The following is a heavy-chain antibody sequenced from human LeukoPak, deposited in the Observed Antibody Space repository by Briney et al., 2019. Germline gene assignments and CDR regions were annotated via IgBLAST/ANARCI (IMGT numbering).Heavy chain of an antibody. J-gene: IGHJ4*02. CDR3: ATRHYTVTTRDY. Sequence: ASVKVSCKASGGTFSSYAISWVRQAPGQGLEWMGGIIPIFGTANYAQKFQGRVTITADESTSTAYMELSSLRSEDTAVYYCATRHYTVTTRDYWGQGTLVTVSS. CDR2: IIPIFGTA. D-gene: IGHD4-17*01. CDR1: GGTFSSYA. V-gene: IGHV1-69*13.